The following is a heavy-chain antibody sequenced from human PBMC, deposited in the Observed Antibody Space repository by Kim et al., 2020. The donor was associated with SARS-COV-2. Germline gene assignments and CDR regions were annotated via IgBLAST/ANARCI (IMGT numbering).Heavy chain of an antibody. CDR1: GYTFTSYY. CDR2: INPSGGST. D-gene: IGHD2-15*01. J-gene: IGHJ3*02. CDR3: ARVCSGGSCYSPAFDI. Sequence: ASVKVSCKASGYTFTSYYMHWVRQAPGQGLEWMGIINPSGGSTSYAQKFQGRVTMTRDTSTSTVYMELSSLRSEDTAVYYCARVCSGGSCYSPAFDIWGQGTMVTVSS. V-gene: IGHV1-46*01.